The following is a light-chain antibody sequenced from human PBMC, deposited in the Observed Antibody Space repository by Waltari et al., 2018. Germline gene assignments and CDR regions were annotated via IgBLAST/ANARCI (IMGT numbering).Light chain of an antibody. CDR2: DTS. Sequence: SCRASQSGGRGLAWYQQKPGQAPRLLIYDTSTRATGIPDRFSGSGSGTDFRLTISRVEPEDFAVYYCQMYVRLPVTFGQGTKVEVK. CDR3: QMYVRLPVT. J-gene: IGKJ1*01. CDR1: QSGGRG. V-gene: IGKV3-20*01.